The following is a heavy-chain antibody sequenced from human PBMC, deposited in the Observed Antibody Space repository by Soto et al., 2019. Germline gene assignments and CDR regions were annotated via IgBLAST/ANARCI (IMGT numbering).Heavy chain of an antibody. J-gene: IGHJ4*02. Sequence: PSETLSLTCTVSGDSVSSGGNYWSWIRQPPGEGLEWIAYIHYSGSVNYNPSLKSRVTISVDTSENQFSLQLNSVTPEDTAVYYCARDSTPGIAVAGTLDYWGQGTLVTVSS. CDR3: ARDSTPGIAVAGTLDY. CDR1: GDSVSSGGNY. CDR2: IHYSGSV. V-gene: IGHV4-61*08. D-gene: IGHD6-19*01.